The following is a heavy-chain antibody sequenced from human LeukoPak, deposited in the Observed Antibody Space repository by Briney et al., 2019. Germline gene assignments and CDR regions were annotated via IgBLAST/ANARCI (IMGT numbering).Heavy chain of an antibody. D-gene: IGHD3-3*01. J-gene: IGHJ5*02. CDR1: GFTVSSNY. V-gene: IGHV3-53*01. CDR3: ARGFRITIFGVVIQDNWFDP. CDR2: IYSGGST. Sequence: GGSLRLSCAASGFTVSSNYMSWVRQAPGKGLEWVSVIYSGGSTYYADSVKGRFTISRDNSKNTLYLQMNSLRAEDTAVYYCARGFRITIFGVVIQDNWFDPWGQGTLVTVSS.